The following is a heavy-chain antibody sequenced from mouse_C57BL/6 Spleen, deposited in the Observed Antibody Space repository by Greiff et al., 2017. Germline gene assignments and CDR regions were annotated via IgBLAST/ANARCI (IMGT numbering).Heavy chain of an antibody. D-gene: IGHD2-5*01. CDR2: IYPGNSDT. V-gene: IGHV1-5*01. CDR1: GYTFTSSW. CDR3: TRRSNPAWFAY. J-gene: IGHJ3*01. Sequence: VQLQQSGTVLARPGASVKMSCKTSGYTFTSSWMHWVKQRPGQGLEWIGAIYPGNSDTSYNQKFKGKAKLTAVTSASTAYMELSSLTNEDSAVXYCTRRSNPAWFAYWGQGTLVTVSA.